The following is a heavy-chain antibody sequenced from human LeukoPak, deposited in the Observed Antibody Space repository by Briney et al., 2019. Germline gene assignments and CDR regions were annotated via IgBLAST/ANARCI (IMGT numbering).Heavy chain of an antibody. CDR2: ISGSGVTT. Sequence: GGSLRLSCGASGLTFSTSAMSWVRPAPGKGLEWVSGISGSGVTTYYADSVKGRFTISRDNSENTVYLQMDSLRAEDTALYYCAKMGSAPYYGHFDYFDYWGQGTLVTVSS. V-gene: IGHV3-23*01. CDR1: GLTFSTSA. CDR3: AKMGSAPYYGHFDYFDY. D-gene: IGHD3-10*01. J-gene: IGHJ4*02.